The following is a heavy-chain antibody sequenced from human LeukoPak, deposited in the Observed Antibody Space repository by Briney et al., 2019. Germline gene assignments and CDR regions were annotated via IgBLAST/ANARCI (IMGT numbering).Heavy chain of an antibody. CDR1: GGSISSSSYY. CDR2: IYTSGST. D-gene: IGHD1-1*01. Sequence: SETLSLTCTVSGGSISSSSYYWSWIRQPAGKGLEWIGRIYTSGSTNYNPSLKSRVTISVDTSKNQFSLKLSSVTAADTAVYYCARGGTQHAFDPWGQGTLVTVSS. J-gene: IGHJ5*02. CDR3: ARGGTQHAFDP. V-gene: IGHV4-61*02.